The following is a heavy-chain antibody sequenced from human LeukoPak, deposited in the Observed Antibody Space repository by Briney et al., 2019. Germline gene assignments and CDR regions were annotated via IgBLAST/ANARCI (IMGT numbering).Heavy chain of an antibody. CDR2: I. CDR3: AKDRRPDPEGVLEDNWFDP. J-gene: IGHJ5*02. CDR1: GFTFSSYA. D-gene: IGHD1-1*01. Sequence: GASLRLSCAASGFTFSSYAMSWVRQAPGKGLEWVSAIKGRFTISRDNSKNTLYLQMNSLRAEDTAVYHCAKDRRPDPEGVLEDNWFDPWGQGTLVTVSS. V-gene: IGHV3-23*01.